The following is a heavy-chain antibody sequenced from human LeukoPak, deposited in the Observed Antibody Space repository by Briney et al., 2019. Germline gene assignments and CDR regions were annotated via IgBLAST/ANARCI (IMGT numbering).Heavy chain of an antibody. J-gene: IGHJ6*03. CDR3: ARRPHYYYFYYMDV. CDR2: ISAYNGNT. CDR1: GYTFTSYG. V-gene: IGHV1-18*01. Sequence: ASVKVSCKASGYTFTSYGINWVRQAPGQGLEWMGWISAYNGNTNYAQKLQGRVTMTTDTSTSTAYMELRSLRSDGTAVYYCARRPHYYYFYYMDVWGKGTTVTVSS.